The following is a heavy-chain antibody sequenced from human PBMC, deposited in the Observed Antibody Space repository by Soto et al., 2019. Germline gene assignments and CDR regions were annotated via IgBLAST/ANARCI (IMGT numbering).Heavy chain of an antibody. CDR2: ISAYNGNT. J-gene: IGHJ5*02. Sequence: GASVKVSCKASGYTFTTYGINWVRQAPGQGLEWMGWISAYNGNTNYALKLQGRVTMTTDTSTSTAYMELRSLRSDDTAVYYCARDSVAVRPGWFDPWGQGTLVTVSS. D-gene: IGHD6-6*01. CDR1: GYTFTTYG. CDR3: ARDSVAVRPGWFDP. V-gene: IGHV1-18*01.